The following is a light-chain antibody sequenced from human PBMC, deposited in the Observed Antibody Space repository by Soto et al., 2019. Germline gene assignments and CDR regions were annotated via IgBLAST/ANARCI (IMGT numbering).Light chain of an antibody. J-gene: IGKJ1*01. V-gene: IGKV3-20*01. Sequence: EIVLTQSPGSLSLSPGERATLSCRASQSVSSTFFAGYQQRPGQAPRLLMYGASSRATGIPERFSGSESGTDFTLTISRLEPEDFAVYYCQQFDSSVTFGQGTKVEIK. CDR2: GAS. CDR1: QSVSSTF. CDR3: QQFDSSVT.